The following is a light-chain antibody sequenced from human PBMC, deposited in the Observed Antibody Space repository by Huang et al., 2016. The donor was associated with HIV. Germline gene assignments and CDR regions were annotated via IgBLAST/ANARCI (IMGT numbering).Light chain of an antibody. V-gene: IGKV3-15*01. J-gene: IGKJ3*01. Sequence: EIVMTQSPATLSVSPGERATLSCRASQSVSSKLAWYQQKPGHAPRILIYGASTRATGIPARFSGSGSGTEFTLTISSLQSEDFAVYYCQQYNNWPGTFGPGTKVDIK. CDR3: QQYNNWPGT. CDR1: QSVSSK. CDR2: GAS.